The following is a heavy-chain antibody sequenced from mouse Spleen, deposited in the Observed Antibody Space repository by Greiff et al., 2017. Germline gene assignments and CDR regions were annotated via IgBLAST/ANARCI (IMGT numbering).Heavy chain of an antibody. CDR3: ARSYRYDMYYFDY. CDR1: GYTFTSYW. D-gene: IGHD2-14*01. J-gene: IGHJ2*01. Sequence: LQQPGAELVKPGASVKLSCKASGYTFTSYWMHWVKQRPGQGLEWIGMIHPNSGSTNYNEKFKSKATLTVDKSSSTAYMQLSSLTSEDSAVYYCARSYRYDMYYFDYWGQGTTLTVSS. CDR2: IHPNSGST. V-gene: IGHV1-64*01.